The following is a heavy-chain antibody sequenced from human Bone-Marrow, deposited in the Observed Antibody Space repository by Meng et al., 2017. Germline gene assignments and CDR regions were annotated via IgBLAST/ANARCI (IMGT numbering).Heavy chain of an antibody. Sequence: GSLRLSCTVSGGSISSYYWSWIRQPAGKGLEWIGRIYTSGSTNYNSSLKSRVTMSVDTSKNQFSLKLSSVTAADTAVYYCARGPIYGDYECWGQGTLVTVSS. CDR1: GGSISSYY. J-gene: IGHJ4*02. CDR2: IYTSGST. V-gene: IGHV4-4*07. D-gene: IGHD4-17*01. CDR3: ARGPIYGDYEC.